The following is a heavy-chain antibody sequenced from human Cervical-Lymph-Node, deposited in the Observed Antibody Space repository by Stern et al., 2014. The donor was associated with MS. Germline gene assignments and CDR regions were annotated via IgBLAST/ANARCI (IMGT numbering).Heavy chain of an antibody. J-gene: IGHJ4*02. CDR3: ARESGWYWYYFDY. CDR1: GGSISSGSYY. V-gene: IGHV4-61*02. CDR2: IYTSGST. Sequence: QVQLQESGPGLVKPSQTLSLTCTVSGGSISSGSYYWSWIRQPAGKGLEWIGRIYTSGSTNYNPSLKSRVPISVDTSKNQFSLKLSSVTAADTAVYYCARESGWYWYYFDYWGQGTLVTVSS. D-gene: IGHD6-19*01.